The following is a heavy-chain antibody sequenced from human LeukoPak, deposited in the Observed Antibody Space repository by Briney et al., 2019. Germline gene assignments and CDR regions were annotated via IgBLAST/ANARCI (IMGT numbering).Heavy chain of an antibody. J-gene: IGHJ6*02. CDR3: ARVRGSGSPTPYYYYGMDV. D-gene: IGHD3-10*01. Sequence: ASVKVSCKASGYTFTSYGISWVRQAPGQGLEWMGWISAYNGNTNYAQKLQGRVTMTTDTSTSTAYMELRSLRSDDTAVYYCARVRGSGSPTPYYYYGMDVWGQGTTVTVSS. CDR2: ISAYNGNT. CDR1: GYTFTSYG. V-gene: IGHV1-18*01.